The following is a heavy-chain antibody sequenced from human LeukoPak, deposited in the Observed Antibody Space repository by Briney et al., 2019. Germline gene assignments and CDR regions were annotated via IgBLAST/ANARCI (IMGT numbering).Heavy chain of an antibody. J-gene: IGHJ4*02. Sequence: SETLSLTCTVSGGSISSHYWSWIRQPPGKGLEWIGYIYYRGRGGSEYNPSLKSRVSISVDTSKSQVSLRLSSVTAADTAIYYCARDVAINFFGYWGQGTLVTVSP. CDR3: ARDVAINFFGY. V-gene: IGHV4-59*11. D-gene: IGHD2-15*01. CDR1: GGSISSHY. CDR2: IYYRGRGGS.